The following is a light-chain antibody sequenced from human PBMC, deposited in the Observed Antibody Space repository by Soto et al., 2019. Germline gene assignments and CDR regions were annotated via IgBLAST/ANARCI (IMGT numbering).Light chain of an antibody. CDR3: SSYTSSSTWV. Sequence: QSALTQPASVSESPGQSITISCTGTNNDVGNYKLVSWFQHHLGKAPKLIIYEVTNRPPGVSNRFSGSKSGNTASLTISGLQTEDEADYYCSSYTSSSTWVFGGGTKLTVL. V-gene: IGLV2-14*02. J-gene: IGLJ3*02. CDR1: NNDVGNYKL. CDR2: EVT.